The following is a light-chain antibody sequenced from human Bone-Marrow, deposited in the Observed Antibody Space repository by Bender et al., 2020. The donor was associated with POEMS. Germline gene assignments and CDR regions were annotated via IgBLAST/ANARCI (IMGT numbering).Light chain of an antibody. V-gene: IGLV1-44*01. J-gene: IGLJ3*02. Sequence: QSVLTQPPSASVTPGQRVTISCSGSSSNIGTNPVNWYQQLPGTAPKLLIYINNQRPSGVPDRFSGSKSGNTASLTISGLQAEDEADYYCCSYTPSYTWVFGGGTKLTVL. CDR2: INN. CDR1: SSNIGTNP. CDR3: CSYTPSYTWV.